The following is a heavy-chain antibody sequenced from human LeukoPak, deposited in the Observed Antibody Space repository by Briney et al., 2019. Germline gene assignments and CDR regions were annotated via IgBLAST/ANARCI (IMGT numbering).Heavy chain of an antibody. Sequence: SETLSLTCIVSGGSINSSTYYWGWIRQPPGKGLEWIGTIYYSGSTYYNPSLKSRVTISVDTSKNQFSLKLGSVTAADTAVYYCARRGVSGSHFDYWGQGTLVTVSS. J-gene: IGHJ4*02. CDR3: ARRGVSGSHFDY. CDR2: IYYSGST. D-gene: IGHD3-22*01. V-gene: IGHV4-39*01. CDR1: GGSINSSTYY.